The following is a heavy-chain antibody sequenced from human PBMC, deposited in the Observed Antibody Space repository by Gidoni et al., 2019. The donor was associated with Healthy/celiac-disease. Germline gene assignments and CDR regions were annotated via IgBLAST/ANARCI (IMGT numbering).Heavy chain of an antibody. Sequence: QLQLQESGPGLVKPAETLSLTCTVSGCSIRSSSYYWGWIGQPPGKGLEWIGSSYYSESTYYNPSLRSLVTISVDTSKNQFSQKLSSVTAADTAVYYCASRFYTMVRSYNWFDPWGQGTLVTVSS. V-gene: IGHV4-39*01. J-gene: IGHJ5*02. CDR2: SYYSEST. CDR3: ASRFYTMVRSYNWFDP. CDR1: GCSIRSSSYY. D-gene: IGHD3-10*01.